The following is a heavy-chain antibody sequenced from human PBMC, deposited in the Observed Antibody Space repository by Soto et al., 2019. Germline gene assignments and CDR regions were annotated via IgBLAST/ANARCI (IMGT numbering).Heavy chain of an antibody. CDR3: ARAGSVLQSLVSPFDF. J-gene: IGHJ4*02. V-gene: IGHV3-13*01. Sequence: PGGSLRLSCAASGVIFRKYGMHGGRQGTGKGLEWVSTIGPDGDTYYADSVKGRFTISRENARNSFYLQMNRLRAGDTAVYFCARAGSVLQSLVSPFDFWGQGALVTVSS. D-gene: IGHD3-10*01. CDR1: GVIFRKYG. CDR2: IGPDGDT.